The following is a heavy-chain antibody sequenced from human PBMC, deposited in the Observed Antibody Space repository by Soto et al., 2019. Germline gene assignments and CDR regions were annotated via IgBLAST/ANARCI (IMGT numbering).Heavy chain of an antibody. D-gene: IGHD2-15*01. CDR3: ARDWGEDIPNHHGMDV. J-gene: IGHJ6*04. CDR2: ISAYNGNT. CDR1: GYTFTSYG. V-gene: IGHV1-18*01. Sequence: GASVKVSCKASGYTFTSYGISWVRQAPGQGLEWMGWISAYNGNTNYAQKLQGRVTMTTDTSTSTAYMELRSLRSDDTAVYYCARDWGEDIPNHHGMDVCGEGTTVTVSS.